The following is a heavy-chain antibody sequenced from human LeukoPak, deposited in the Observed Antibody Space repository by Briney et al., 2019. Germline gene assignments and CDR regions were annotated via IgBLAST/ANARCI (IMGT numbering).Heavy chain of an antibody. CDR2: IYYSGST. CDR1: GGSISSSSYY. V-gene: IGHV4-39*01. D-gene: IGHD6-19*01. Sequence: SETLSLTCTVSGGSISSSSYYWAWIRQPPGKGLEWIGSIYYSGSTYHNPPLKSRVTISVDTSKNQFSLNLSSVTAAYTAVYYCARLVGTASYYFDYWGQGTLVTVSS. CDR3: ARLVGTASYYFDY. J-gene: IGHJ4*02.